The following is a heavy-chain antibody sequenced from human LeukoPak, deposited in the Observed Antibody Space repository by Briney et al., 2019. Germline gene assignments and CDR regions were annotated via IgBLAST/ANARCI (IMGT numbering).Heavy chain of an antibody. J-gene: IGHJ3*01. D-gene: IGHD3-10*02. Sequence: GGSLRLSCAASGFTFNNYAMDWVRQAPGKGLEWVSYIRGGGSNTRYSDSVKGRFIISRDNSKNILYLQMNSLRAEDTAIYYCAKCSASYSNDAFDVWGRGTMVTVSS. V-gene: IGHV3-23*01. CDR3: AKCSASYSNDAFDV. CDR2: IRGGGSNT. CDR1: GFTFNNYA.